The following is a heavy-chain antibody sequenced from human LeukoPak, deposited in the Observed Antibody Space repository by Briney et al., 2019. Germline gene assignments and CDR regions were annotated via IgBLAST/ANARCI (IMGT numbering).Heavy chain of an antibody. J-gene: IGHJ4*02. CDR1: GFTFSSCA. D-gene: IGHD6-19*01. Sequence: GGSLRLSCAASGFTFSSCAMTWVRQAPGKGLEWVSGISGSGGSTYYADSVKGRFTISRDNSKNTLYLQMNSLRAEDTAVYYCAKGSYSSGWYESDYWGQGTLVTVSS. V-gene: IGHV3-23*01. CDR2: ISGSGGST. CDR3: AKGSYSSGWYESDY.